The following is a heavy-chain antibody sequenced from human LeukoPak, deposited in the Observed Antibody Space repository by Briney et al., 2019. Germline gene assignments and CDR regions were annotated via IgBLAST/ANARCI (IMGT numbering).Heavy chain of an antibody. CDR2: ISWNSGSI. J-gene: IGHJ4*02. D-gene: IGHD4-17*01. Sequence: GGSLRLSCAASGFAFDDYAMHWVRQAPGKGLEWVSGISWNSGSIGYADSVKGRFTISRDNAKNSLYLQMNSLRAEDTALYYCAKGYGDYVDYWGQGTLVTVSS. V-gene: IGHV3-9*01. CDR1: GFAFDDYA. CDR3: AKGYGDYVDY.